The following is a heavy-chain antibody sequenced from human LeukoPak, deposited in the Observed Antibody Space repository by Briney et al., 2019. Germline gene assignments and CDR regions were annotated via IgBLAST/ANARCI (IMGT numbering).Heavy chain of an antibody. CDR1: GYTFTSYD. V-gene: IGHV1-8*03. CDR3: ARGAAAGPISFDY. J-gene: IGHJ4*02. Sequence: AASVKVSCKASGYTFTSYDINWVRQATGQGLEWMGWMNPNSGNTGYAQKFQGRVTITRNTSISTAYMELSSLRSDDTAVYYCARGAAAGPISFDYWGQGTLVTVSS. D-gene: IGHD6-13*01. CDR2: MNPNSGNT.